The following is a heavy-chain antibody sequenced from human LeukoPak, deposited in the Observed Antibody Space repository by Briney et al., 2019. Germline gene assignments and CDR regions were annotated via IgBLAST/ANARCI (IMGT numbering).Heavy chain of an antibody. CDR2: IYYSGST. D-gene: IGHD5-18*01. J-gene: IGHJ6*03. Sequence: SETLSLTCTVSGVSISSSSYYWGWIRQPPGKGLEWIGSIYYSGSTYYHPSLKSRVTISVDTSKNQFSLKLSSVTAADTAVYYCARGGYSYGSVRYYYYMDVWGKGTTVTVSS. CDR3: ARGGYSYGSVRYYYYMDV. V-gene: IGHV4-39*01. CDR1: GVSISSSSYY.